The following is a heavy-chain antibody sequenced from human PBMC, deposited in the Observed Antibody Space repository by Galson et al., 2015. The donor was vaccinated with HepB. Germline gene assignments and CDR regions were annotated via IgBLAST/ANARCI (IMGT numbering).Heavy chain of an antibody. V-gene: IGHV4-61*02. J-gene: IGHJ4*02. CDR3: ASGGRDGYNGLGY. CDR2: IYTSRST. D-gene: IGHD5-24*01. Sequence: TLSLTCTVSGCSISTSSYYWSWVLQPPGKGLKWIGRIYTSRSTNYNPSLKTRVTMSVDTSKNQFSRKPSAVTAPDTAVYSCASGGRDGYNGLGYWGQGTLVTVSS. CDR1: GCSISTSSYY.